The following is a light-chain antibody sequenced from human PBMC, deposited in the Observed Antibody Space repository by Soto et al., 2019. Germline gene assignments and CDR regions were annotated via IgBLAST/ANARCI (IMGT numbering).Light chain of an antibody. V-gene: IGKV1-39*01. CDR3: QQSYNTPL. CDR1: QGISNY. CDR2: AAS. Sequence: DIQMTQSPSAMSASVGDRVTITCRASQGISNYLDWYQLRPGKPPRLLIYAASSLQSGVPSRFSGSGSGTDFTLTISSLQPEDFATYSCQQSYNTPLFGGGTRREIK. J-gene: IGKJ5*01.